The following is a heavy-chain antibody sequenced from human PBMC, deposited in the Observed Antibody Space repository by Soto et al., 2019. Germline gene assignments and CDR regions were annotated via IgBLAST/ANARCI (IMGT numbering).Heavy chain of an antibody. J-gene: IGHJ4*02. CDR1: GLTFSRYW. Sequence: EVRLVESGGGLVQPGGSLRLSCEVSGLTFSRYWMNWVRQAPGKGLEWVANMHPDGSERRYVDSVKGRFTISRDNAKSSLSLQMNSLRAEETAIYYCVARSGYWGLGTLVNVSS. V-gene: IGHV3-7*01. CDR3: VARSGY. CDR2: MHPDGSER. D-gene: IGHD6-6*01.